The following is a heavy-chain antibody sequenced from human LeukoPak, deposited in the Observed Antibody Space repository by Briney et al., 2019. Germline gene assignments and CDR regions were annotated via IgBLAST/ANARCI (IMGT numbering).Heavy chain of an antibody. J-gene: IGHJ4*02. CDR3: ARDLSGSSWTFDY. CDR2: INPNSGGT. V-gene: IGHV1-2*04. D-gene: IGHD6-13*01. CDR1: GYTFTGYY. Sequence: ASVKVSCKASGYTFTGYYMHWVRQAPGQGLEWMGWINPNSGGTNYAQKFQGWVTMTRDTSISTAYMELSRLRSDDTAVYHCARDLSGSSWTFDYWGQGTLVTVSS.